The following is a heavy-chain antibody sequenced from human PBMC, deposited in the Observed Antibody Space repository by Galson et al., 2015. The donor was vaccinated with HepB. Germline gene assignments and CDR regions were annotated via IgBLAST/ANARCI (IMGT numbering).Heavy chain of an antibody. CDR3: ASAVRRSPSSLDY. Sequence: SLRLSCAASGFTFSSYAMHWVRQAPGKGLEWVAVISYDGSNKYYADSVKGRFTISRDNSKNTLYLQMNSLRAEDTAVYYCASAVRRSPSSLDYWGQGTLVTVSS. CDR2: ISYDGSNK. D-gene: IGHD6-6*01. CDR1: GFTFSSYA. V-gene: IGHV3-30-3*01. J-gene: IGHJ4*02.